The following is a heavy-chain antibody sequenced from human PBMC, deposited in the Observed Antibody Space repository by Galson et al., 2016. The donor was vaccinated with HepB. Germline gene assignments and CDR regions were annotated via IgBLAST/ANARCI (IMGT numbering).Heavy chain of an antibody. V-gene: IGHV3-23*01. Sequence: SLRLSCAASELTFSSYAMSWVRQAPGKGLEWDSAISGSGGSTYYADSVNGRFTISRDNSKNTLYLQMNSLRAEDTGVYYCAKMPPLDLGMGDSSGYPHYGMDVWGQGTTVTVSS. J-gene: IGHJ6*02. CDR1: ELTFSSYA. D-gene: IGHD3-22*01. CDR3: AKMPPLDLGMGDSSGYPHYGMDV. CDR2: ISGSGGST.